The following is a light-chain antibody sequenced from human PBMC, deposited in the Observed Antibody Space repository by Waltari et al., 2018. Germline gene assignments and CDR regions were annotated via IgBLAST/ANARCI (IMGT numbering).Light chain of an antibody. Sequence: EIVLTQSPGTLSLSTGERAPLSCRASQSVSRTLAWYQQKPGQAPRLLIYDASTRATGIADRFSGSGSGTDFSLTISRLEPEDFAVYYCQKYGRLPATFGQGTKVEIK. CDR3: QKYGRLPAT. V-gene: IGKV3-20*01. J-gene: IGKJ1*01. CDR1: QSVSRT. CDR2: DAS.